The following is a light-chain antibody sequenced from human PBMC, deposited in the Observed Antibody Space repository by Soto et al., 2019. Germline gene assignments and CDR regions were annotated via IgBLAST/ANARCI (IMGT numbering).Light chain of an antibody. CDR1: QDVNIY. J-gene: IGKJ4*01. CDR3: QQYGDWPLT. V-gene: IGKV3D-15*01. CDR2: GAS. Sequence: EILMTQSPATLSVSPGERATLSCRASQDVNIYLAWYQQKHGQAPRLLISGASTMATGIPARFSGSGSGTEFTLTISSLQSEDVAVYYCQQYGDWPLTFGGGTNVEIK.